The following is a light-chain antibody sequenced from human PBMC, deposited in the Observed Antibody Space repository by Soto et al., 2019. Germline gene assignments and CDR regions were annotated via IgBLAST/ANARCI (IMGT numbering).Light chain of an antibody. CDR2: GAS. J-gene: IGKJ1*01. CDR3: QQYNNWPRT. CDR1: QSVSNN. Sequence: EIVMTHSPATLSVSPGERATLSCRASQSVSNNLAWYQQKPGQAPRLLIYGASTRATGIPARFSGGGSGTEFTLTINSLQSEDFALYYCQQYNNWPRTFGQGTKVDIK. V-gene: IGKV3-15*01.